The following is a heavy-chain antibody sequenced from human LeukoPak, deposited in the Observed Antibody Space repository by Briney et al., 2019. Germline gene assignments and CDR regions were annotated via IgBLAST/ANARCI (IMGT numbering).Heavy chain of an antibody. D-gene: IGHD6-6*01. V-gene: IGHV3-30*02. CDR1: GFTFSSYG. CDR2: IWYDGSNK. Sequence: PGGSLRLSCAASGFTFSSYGMHWVRQAPGKGLEWVAVIWYDGSNKYYADSVKGRFTISRDNSKNTLYLQMNSLRAEDTAVYYCAKDEYSSSPPDYWGQGTLVTVSS. J-gene: IGHJ4*02. CDR3: AKDEYSSSPPDY.